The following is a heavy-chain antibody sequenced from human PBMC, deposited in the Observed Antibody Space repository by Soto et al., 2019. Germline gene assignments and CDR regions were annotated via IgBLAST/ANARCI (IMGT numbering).Heavy chain of an antibody. V-gene: IGHV3-64D*08. D-gene: IGHD4-4*01. CDR3: VKDMTTVLTANWFDP. Sequence: GGSLRLSCSASGFTLSSYAMHWVRQAPGKGLEYVSAISSNGGSTYYADSVKGRFTISRDNSKNTLYLQMSSLRAEDTAVYYSVKDMTTVLTANWFDPWGQGTLVTVSS. CDR1: GFTLSSYA. J-gene: IGHJ5*02. CDR2: ISSNGGST.